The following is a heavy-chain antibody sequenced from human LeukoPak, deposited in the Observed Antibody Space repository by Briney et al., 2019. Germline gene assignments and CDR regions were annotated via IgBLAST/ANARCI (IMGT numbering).Heavy chain of an antibody. D-gene: IGHD3-3*01. Sequence: ASVKVSCKASGYTFTSYDINWVRQATGQGLEWMGWMNPNSGNTGYAQKFQGRVTMTRNTSIRTAYMELSSLRSEDTAVYYCARGLGNDFWSGYYPYYYYYYMDVWGKGTTVTVSS. CDR2: MNPNSGNT. CDR3: ARGLGNDFWSGYYPYYYYYYMDV. V-gene: IGHV1-8*01. CDR1: GYTFTSYD. J-gene: IGHJ6*03.